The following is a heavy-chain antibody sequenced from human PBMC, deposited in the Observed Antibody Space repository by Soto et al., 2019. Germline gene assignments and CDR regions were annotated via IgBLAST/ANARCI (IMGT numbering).Heavy chain of an antibody. J-gene: IGHJ6*02. CDR1: GYSFTSYW. Sequence: EVQLVQSGAEVKKPGESLKISCKGSGYSFTSYWIGWVRQIPGKGLEWMGIIYPGDSDTRYSPSFQGQVTILADKSISTAYLQWSSLKASDTAMYYCARTSAAGKNYYAMDVWGQGTTVTVSS. CDR2: IYPGDSDT. CDR3: ARTSAAGKNYYAMDV. D-gene: IGHD6-13*01. V-gene: IGHV5-51*01.